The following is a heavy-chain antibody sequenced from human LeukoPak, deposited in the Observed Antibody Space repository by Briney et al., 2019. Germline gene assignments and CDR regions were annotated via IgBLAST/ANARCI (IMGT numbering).Heavy chain of an antibody. J-gene: IGHJ6*04. D-gene: IGHD2-21*01. V-gene: IGHV1-18*04. Sequence: ASVQVSCKASGYIFTSYGISWVRQAAGQGLEWMGWISAYNGKTNYAQKLQGRVTMTTDTSTGTAYMELRSLRSDDTAVYYCAREGGDGGMDVWGKGTTVTVSS. CDR2: ISAYNGKT. CDR1: GYIFTSYG. CDR3: AREGGDGGMDV.